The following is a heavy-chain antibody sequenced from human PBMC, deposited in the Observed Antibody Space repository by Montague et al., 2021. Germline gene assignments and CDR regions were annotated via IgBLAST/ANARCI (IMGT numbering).Heavy chain of an antibody. CDR3: ARPNRPNSFVSTGLQS. Sequence: QSGAEVKKPGESLKISCKGSGNTFSNYWIAWVRQTLGKGLEWMGIIYPGDSDTRYSPSFQGHVTMSADKSAATAYLQWSSLRDSDTGLYYCARPNRPNSFVSTGLQSWGQGTLVSVSS. CDR1: GNTFSNYW. V-gene: IGHV5-51*01. D-gene: IGHD3-9*01. J-gene: IGHJ5*02. CDR2: IYPGDSDT.